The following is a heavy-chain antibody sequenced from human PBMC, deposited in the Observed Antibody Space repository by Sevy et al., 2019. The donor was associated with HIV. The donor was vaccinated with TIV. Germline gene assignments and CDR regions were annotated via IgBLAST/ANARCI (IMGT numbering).Heavy chain of an antibody. J-gene: IGHJ5*02. CDR3: ARLGDSGGYYGSDR. CDR1: GYTFINYG. D-gene: IGHD3-22*01. Sequence: ASVKVSCKASGYTFINYGISWVRQAPGQGLEWMEWISAYNGNTDYALNLQGRVTMTTNASTSTAYMELRSLTSDDTADYYCARLGDSGGYYGSDRWGQGTLVTVSS. CDR2: ISAYNGNT. V-gene: IGHV1-18*01.